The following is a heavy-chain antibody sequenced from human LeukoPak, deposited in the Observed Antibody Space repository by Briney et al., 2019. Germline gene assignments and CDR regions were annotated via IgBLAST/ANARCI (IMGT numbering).Heavy chain of an antibody. CDR1: GFTVITND. D-gene: IGHD1-14*01. Sequence: GGSLRLSCAASGFTVITNDMTWVRQAPGKGLEWVSVLYSDGNTKYADSVQGRFTISRDNSKDTLYLEMNSLSPDDAAVYYCARGVEPLAANTLAYWGQGTLVTVSS. V-gene: IGHV3-53*01. CDR2: LYSDGNT. J-gene: IGHJ4*02. CDR3: ARGVEPLAANTLAY.